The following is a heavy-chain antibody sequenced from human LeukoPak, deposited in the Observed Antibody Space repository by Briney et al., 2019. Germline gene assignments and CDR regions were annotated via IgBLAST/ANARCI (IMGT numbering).Heavy chain of an antibody. CDR1: GFTISSYA. Sequence: GGSLRLSCAASGFTISSYALHWVRQAPGKGLEWVAVIYYDGSNKYYADSVKGRFTISRDNSKNTLYLQMNSLRAEDTAVYYCARVRDGYNWTWRPFDYWGQGTLVTVSS. J-gene: IGHJ4*02. CDR2: IYYDGSNK. V-gene: IGHV3-30-3*01. CDR3: ARVRDGYNWTWRPFDY. D-gene: IGHD5-24*01.